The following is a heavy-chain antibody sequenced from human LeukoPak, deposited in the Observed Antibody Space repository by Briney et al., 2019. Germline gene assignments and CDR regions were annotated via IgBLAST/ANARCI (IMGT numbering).Heavy chain of an antibody. CDR2: IYYSGST. Sequence: PSETLSLTCTVSGVSISSYYWSWIRQPPGKGLEWIGYIYYSGSTNYNPSLKSRVTISVDTSKNQFSLKLSSVTAADTAVYYCARDTGGVRDYSDSSGYYPHAFDIWGQGTMVTVSS. D-gene: IGHD3-22*01. V-gene: IGHV4-59*01. CDR1: GVSISSYY. CDR3: ARDTGGVRDYSDSSGYYPHAFDI. J-gene: IGHJ3*02.